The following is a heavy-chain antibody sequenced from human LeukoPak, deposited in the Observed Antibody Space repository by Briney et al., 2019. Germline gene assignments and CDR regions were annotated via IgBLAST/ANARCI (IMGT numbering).Heavy chain of an antibody. CDR2: IYYSGST. Sequence: SETLSLTCTVSGGSISSYYWSWIRQPPGKGLEWIGYIYYSGSTNYNPSLESRVTISVDTSKNQFSLKLSSVTAADTAVYYCSAGTVDYYYYYGMDVWGQGTTVTVSS. CDR3: SAGTVDYYYYYGMDV. J-gene: IGHJ6*02. D-gene: IGHD6-13*01. CDR1: GGSISSYY. V-gene: IGHV4-59*08.